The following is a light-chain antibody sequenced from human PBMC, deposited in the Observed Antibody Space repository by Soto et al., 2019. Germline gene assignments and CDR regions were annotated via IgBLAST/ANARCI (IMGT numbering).Light chain of an antibody. CDR1: QNIKRR. Sequence: DIQMTQSPSTLSASVGDRVTITCRASQNIKRRLAWYQQKPGKAPNLLIYDASSLESGVPARFSGGGSGTEFTLTISSLQPDDFSPFYCQQYNNYPWTFGQGTKVEIK. J-gene: IGKJ1*01. CDR2: DAS. V-gene: IGKV1-5*01. CDR3: QQYNNYPWT.